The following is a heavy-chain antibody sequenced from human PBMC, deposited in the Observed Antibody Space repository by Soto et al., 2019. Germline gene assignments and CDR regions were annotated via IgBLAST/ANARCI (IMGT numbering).Heavy chain of an antibody. J-gene: IGHJ4*02. D-gene: IGHD6-6*01. CDR2: IYHSGST. Sequence: SETLSLTCAVSGGSISSSNWWSWVRQPPGKGLEWIGEIYHSGSTNYNPSLKSRVTISVDKSKNQFSLKLSSVTAADTAVYYCAASAEYSSSSGDFDYWGQGTLVTVSS. CDR3: AASAEYSSSSGDFDY. V-gene: IGHV4-4*02. CDR1: GGSISSSNW.